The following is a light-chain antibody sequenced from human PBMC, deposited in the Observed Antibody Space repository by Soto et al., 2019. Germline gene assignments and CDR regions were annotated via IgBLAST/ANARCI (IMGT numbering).Light chain of an antibody. J-gene: IGLJ2*01. CDR2: DVN. CDR1: RSDIGAYNF. Sequence: QSVLTQPASVSGSPGQSITISCTGTRSDIGAYNFVSWYQQHPGEVPKLILYDVNVRPSGVSNRFSGSKSGNTASLTISGLHAEDDADYYCTSWTTSTTMIFGGGTKLTVL. V-gene: IGLV2-14*03. CDR3: TSWTTSTTMI.